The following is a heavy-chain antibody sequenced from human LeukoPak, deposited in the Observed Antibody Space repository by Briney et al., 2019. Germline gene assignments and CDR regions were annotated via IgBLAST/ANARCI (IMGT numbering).Heavy chain of an antibody. V-gene: IGHV3-30-3*01. CDR3: ASSPPMHYGDYDNY. CDR2: ISYDGSNK. Sequence: GRSLRLSCAASGFTFSSYAMHWVRQAPGKGLEWVAVISYDGSNKYYADSVKGRFIISGDNSKNTLYLQMNSLRAEDTAVYYCASSPPMHYGDYDNYWGRGTLVTVSS. CDR1: GFTFSSYA. J-gene: IGHJ4*02. D-gene: IGHD4-17*01.